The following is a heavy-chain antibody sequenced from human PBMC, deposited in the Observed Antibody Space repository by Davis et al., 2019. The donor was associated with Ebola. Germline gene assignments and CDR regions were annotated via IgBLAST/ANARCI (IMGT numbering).Heavy chain of an antibody. J-gene: IGHJ6*02. V-gene: IGHV4-39*01. Sequence: SETLSLTCTVSGGSISSSSYYWGWIRQPPGKGLEWIGSIYYSVSTYYNPSLKSRVTISVDTSKNQFSLKLSSVTAADTAVYYCARQASGYDPGHVWGQGTTVTVSS. D-gene: IGHD5-12*01. CDR1: GGSISSSSYY. CDR2: IYYSVST. CDR3: ARQASGYDPGHV.